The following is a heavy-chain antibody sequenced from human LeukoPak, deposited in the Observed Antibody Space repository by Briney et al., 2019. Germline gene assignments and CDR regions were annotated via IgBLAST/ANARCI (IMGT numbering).Heavy chain of an antibody. J-gene: IGHJ5*02. D-gene: IGHD1-14*01. Sequence: ASVKVSCKAFGYTFTSNYMHWVRQAPGQGPEWMGVISPSGGSTTYAQKFQGRVAMTTDTSTSTAYMELRSLRSDDTAVYYCARDLGRQEPLNWFDPWGQGTLVTVSS. CDR3: ARDLGRQEPLNWFDP. CDR1: GYTFTSNY. CDR2: ISPSGGST. V-gene: IGHV1-46*01.